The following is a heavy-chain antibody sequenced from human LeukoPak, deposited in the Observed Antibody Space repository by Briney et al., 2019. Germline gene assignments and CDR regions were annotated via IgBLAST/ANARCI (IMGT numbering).Heavy chain of an antibody. J-gene: IGHJ4*02. D-gene: IGHD3-22*01. CDR2: IYHSGST. CDR1: GGSISSGGYY. V-gene: IGHV4-30-2*01. Sequence: SETLSLTCTVSGGSISSGGYYWSWIRQPPGKGLEWIGYIYHSGSTYYNPSLKSRVTISVDRSKNQFSLKLSSVTAADTAVYYCARVRDSSGYYYEDYWGQGTLVTVSS. CDR3: ARVRDSSGYYYEDY.